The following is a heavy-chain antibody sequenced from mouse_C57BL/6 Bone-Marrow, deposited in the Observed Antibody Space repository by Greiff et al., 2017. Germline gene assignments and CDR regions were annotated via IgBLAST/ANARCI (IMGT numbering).Heavy chain of an antibody. V-gene: IGHV5-9*01. J-gene: IGHJ1*03. CDR2: ISGGGGNT. Sequence: EVQLVESGGGLVKPGGSLKLSCAASGFTFSSYTMSWVRQTPEQRLQWVAAISGGGGNTYYPDSVKGRFTISRDNDKNILYLQMSSLRYEDPALYYCSRQVTTVLATKYFDVWGTGTTVTVSS. CDR3: SRQVTTVLATKYFDV. D-gene: IGHD1-1*01. CDR1: GFTFSSYT.